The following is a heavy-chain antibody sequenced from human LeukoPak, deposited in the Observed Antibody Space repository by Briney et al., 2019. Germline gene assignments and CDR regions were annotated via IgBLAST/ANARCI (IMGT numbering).Heavy chain of an antibody. Sequence: GASVKVSFKSSGYTFTGYYMHWVRQAPGQGLEWMGWINPNSGGTNYAQKFQGRVTMTRGTSISTAYMELSRLRSDDTAVYYCARKVATIGPIHFDYWGQGTLVTVSS. CDR2: INPNSGGT. CDR1: GYTFTGYY. CDR3: ARKVATIGPIHFDY. V-gene: IGHV1-2*02. J-gene: IGHJ4*02. D-gene: IGHD5-12*01.